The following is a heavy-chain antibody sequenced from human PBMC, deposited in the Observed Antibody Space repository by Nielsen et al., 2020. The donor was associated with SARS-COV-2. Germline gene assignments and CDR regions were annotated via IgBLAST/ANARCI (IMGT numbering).Heavy chain of an antibody. CDR3: AKDMGWDYGMDV. Sequence: GGSLRLSCAASGFTFDDYAMHWVRQAPGKGLEWVSGISWNSGSIGYADSVKGRFTISRDNAKNSLYLQMNSLRAEDTALYYCAKDMGWDYGMDVWGQGTTVTVSS. CDR1: GFTFDDYA. D-gene: IGHD1-26*01. V-gene: IGHV3-9*01. J-gene: IGHJ6*02. CDR2: ISWNSGSI.